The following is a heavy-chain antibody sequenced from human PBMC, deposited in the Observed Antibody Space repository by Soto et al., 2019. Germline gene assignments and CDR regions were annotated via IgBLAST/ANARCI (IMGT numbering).Heavy chain of an antibody. D-gene: IGHD6-13*01. V-gene: IGHV1-18*01. CDR2: ISAYNGNT. CDR3: ARDDSVAAAHRLHYYYYGMDV. Sequence: GLEWMGWISAYNGNTNYAQKLQGRVTMTTDTSTSTAYMELRSLRSDDTAVYYCARDDSVAAAHRLHYYYYGMDVWGQGTTVTVSS. J-gene: IGHJ6*02.